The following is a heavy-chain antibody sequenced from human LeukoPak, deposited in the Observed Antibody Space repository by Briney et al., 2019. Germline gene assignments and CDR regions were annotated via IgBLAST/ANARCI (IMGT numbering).Heavy chain of an antibody. J-gene: IGHJ3*02. V-gene: IGHV4-30-2*01. Sequence: PQTLSLTCAVSGGSISSGGYSWSWIRQPPGTGLEWIGYIYHSGSTYYNPSLKSRVTISVDRSKNQFSLKLSSVTAADTAVYYCARAEDLGAFDIWGQGTMVTVSS. CDR2: IYHSGST. CDR1: GGSISSGGYS. D-gene: IGHD2-15*01. CDR3: ARAEDLGAFDI.